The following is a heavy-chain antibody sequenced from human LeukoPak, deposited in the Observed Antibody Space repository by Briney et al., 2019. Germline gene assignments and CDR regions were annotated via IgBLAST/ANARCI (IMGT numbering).Heavy chain of an antibody. CDR2: IYYSGST. D-gene: IGHD4-17*01. V-gene: IGHV4-59*08. CDR3: ARALTTVTDPYYFDY. J-gene: IGHJ4*02. CDR1: GGSISSYY. Sequence: PSETLSLTCTVSGGSISSYYWSWIRQPPGKGLEWIGYIYYSGSTNYNPSLKSRVTISVDTSKNQFSLKLSSVTAADTAVYYCARALTTVTDPYYFDYWGQGTLVTVSS.